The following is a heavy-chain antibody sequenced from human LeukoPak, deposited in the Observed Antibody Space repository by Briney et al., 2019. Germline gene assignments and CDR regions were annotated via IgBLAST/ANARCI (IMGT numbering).Heavy chain of an antibody. D-gene: IGHD6-13*01. Sequence: KPSETLSLTCTVSGGSISNYYWSWIRQPPGKGLEWIGYIYYSGSTNYNPSLKSRVTISIDTSKNQFSLKLSSVTAADTAVFYCAREPGIAAAGTYWYFDLWGRGTLVTVSS. V-gene: IGHV4-59*12. CDR1: GGSISNYY. CDR3: AREPGIAAAGTYWYFDL. CDR2: IYYSGST. J-gene: IGHJ2*01.